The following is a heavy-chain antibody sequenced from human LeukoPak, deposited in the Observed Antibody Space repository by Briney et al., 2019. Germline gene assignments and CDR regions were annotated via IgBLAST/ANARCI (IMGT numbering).Heavy chain of an antibody. CDR3: VREHRGYFDY. J-gene: IGHJ4*02. D-gene: IGHD1-14*01. V-gene: IGHV4-59*01. Sequence: SETLSLTCTVSGGSISSYYWSWIRQPPGKGLEWIGYIYYSGSTNYNPSLKSLATISVDTSKNQFSLKLSSVTAADTAVYYCVREHRGYFDYWGQGTLVAVSS. CDR1: GGSISSYY. CDR2: IYYSGST.